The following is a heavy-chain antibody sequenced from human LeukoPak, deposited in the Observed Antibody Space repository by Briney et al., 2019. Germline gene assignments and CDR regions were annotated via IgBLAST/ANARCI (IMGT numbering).Heavy chain of an antibody. CDR2: VYYSGST. CDR3: ARDRDSYYQAAFDI. J-gene: IGHJ3*02. D-gene: IGHD3-22*01. V-gene: IGHV4-61*01. Sequence: SETLSLTCTVSGYSISSGYYWSWIRQPPGKGLEWIGYVYYSGSTNYNPSLKSRATISVDTSKNQFSLKLNSVTAADTAVYYCARDRDSYYQAAFDIWGQGTMVSVSS. CDR1: GYSISSGYY.